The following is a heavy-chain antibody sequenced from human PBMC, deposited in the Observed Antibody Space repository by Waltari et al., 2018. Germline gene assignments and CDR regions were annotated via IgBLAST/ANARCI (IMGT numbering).Heavy chain of an antibody. CDR1: RPSLSPYE. J-gene: IGHJ6*02. CDR3: VGGRDFWTGSQSPSYNGLDV. Sequence: ARLEESGGDLVPPGGSLTLSCTTSRPSLSPYEIRLVRQAPGKGLAWVSYISITGRSIFYADSVRGRFTISRDKAKNSVYLHINSLRADDTAVYFCVGGRDFWTGSQSPSYNGLDVWGQGTTVTVSS. CDR2: ISITGRSI. D-gene: IGHD3-3*01. V-gene: IGHV3-48*03.